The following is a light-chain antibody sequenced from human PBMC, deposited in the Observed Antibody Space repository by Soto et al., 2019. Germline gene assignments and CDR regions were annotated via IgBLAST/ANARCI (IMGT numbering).Light chain of an antibody. CDR1: QSISNSY. CDR3: QQYGNSPYT. J-gene: IGKJ2*01. Sequence: EIVLTQSPGTLSLSPGERATLSCRASQSISNSYLAWYQQKPGQAPRLLIYGASSRATGIPDRFSGSGSGTDVTLTISRLEPEDFAVYYCQQYGNSPYTLGQGTKLEIK. V-gene: IGKV3-20*01. CDR2: GAS.